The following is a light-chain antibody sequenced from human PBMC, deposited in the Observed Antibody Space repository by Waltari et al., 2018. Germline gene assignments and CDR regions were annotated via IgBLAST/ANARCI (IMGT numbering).Light chain of an antibody. V-gene: IGLV1-44*01. CDR3: AVWDDSLNVPV. CDR1: SSNIGSHT. Sequence: QSVLTQPPSASGTPGQRVTISCSGSSSNIGSHTVDWYQQLPSTAPKRLIYNNNQRPSGVPDRFSASKSGTSASLAIGGLQSEDEAVYFCAVWDDSLNVPVFGGGTKLTVL. CDR2: NNN. J-gene: IGLJ2*01.